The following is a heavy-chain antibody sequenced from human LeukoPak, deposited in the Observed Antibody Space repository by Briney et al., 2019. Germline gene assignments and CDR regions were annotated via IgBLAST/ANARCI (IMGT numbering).Heavy chain of an antibody. Sequence: GGSLRLSCAASGFTFSSYGMHWVRQAPGKGLEWVAFIRYDGSNKYYAGSVKGRFTISRDNSKNTLYLQMNSLRAEDTAVYYCAKCGEVGPANWFDPWGQGTLVTVSS. CDR3: AKCGEVGPANWFDP. CDR2: IRYDGSNK. J-gene: IGHJ5*02. D-gene: IGHD3-16*01. V-gene: IGHV3-30*02. CDR1: GFTFSSYG.